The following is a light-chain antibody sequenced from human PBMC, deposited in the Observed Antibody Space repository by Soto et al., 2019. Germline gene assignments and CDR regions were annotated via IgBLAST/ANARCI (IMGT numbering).Light chain of an antibody. V-gene: IGKV3-20*01. Sequence: EVVLTQSPGTLSLSPGERATLSCRASQSVSSSYLAWYQQKPGQAPRLLIYGASSSATGIPDRFSGSGSGNDFTLTISRMEPEKFAVSYCHQYGSSPLYTFGQGTKLEIK. CDR2: GAS. CDR3: HQYGSSPLYT. CDR1: QSVSSSY. J-gene: IGKJ2*01.